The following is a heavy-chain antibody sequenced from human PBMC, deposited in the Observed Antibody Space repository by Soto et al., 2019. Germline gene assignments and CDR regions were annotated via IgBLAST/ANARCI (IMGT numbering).Heavy chain of an antibody. Sequence: QVHLVESGGGVVQPGRSLRLSCEASGFTFNSYPIHWVRQAPGKGLEWVAVISYDGRNDYYGDSVRGRFTISRDNSKNTVYLQKNSLTHEDTAVYYCVRDPYFDYWGQEPLVNVS. J-gene: IGHJ4*02. CDR2: ISYDGRND. V-gene: IGHV3-30*04. CDR3: VRDPYFDY. CDR1: GFTFNSYP.